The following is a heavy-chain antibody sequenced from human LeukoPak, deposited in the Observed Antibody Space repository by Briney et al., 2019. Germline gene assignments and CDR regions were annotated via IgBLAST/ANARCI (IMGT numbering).Heavy chain of an antibody. CDR1: GFTVSNNG. CDR2: ISGSGGST. CDR3: TGHGSRSY. V-gene: IGHV3-23*01. Sequence: GGSLRLSCAASGFTVSNNGLSWFRQAPGKGLEWVSDISGSGGSTYYADSVKGRFTVSRDNSKNTLYLQMNSLRAEDTAVYYATGHGSRSYWGQGTLVTVSS. D-gene: IGHD1-14*01. J-gene: IGHJ4*02.